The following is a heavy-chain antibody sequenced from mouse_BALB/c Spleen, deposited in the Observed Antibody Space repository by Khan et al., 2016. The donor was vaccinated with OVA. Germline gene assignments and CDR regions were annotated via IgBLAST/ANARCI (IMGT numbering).Heavy chain of an antibody. CDR1: GFTFSDYY. Sequence: EVELVESGGGLVQPGGSLTLSCPTSGFTFSDYYMYWVRQTPEKRLEWVAYISNRGSTTYYPDTVRGRFTISRDNAKNTPYLQMSRLKSEDTAMYYCAREGDDGGLAYWGQGTLVTVSA. J-gene: IGHJ3*01. CDR3: AREGDDGGLAY. V-gene: IGHV5-12*02. D-gene: IGHD2-3*01. CDR2: ISNRGSTT.